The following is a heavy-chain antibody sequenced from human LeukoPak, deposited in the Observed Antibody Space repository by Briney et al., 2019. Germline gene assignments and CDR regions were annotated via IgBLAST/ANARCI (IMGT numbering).Heavy chain of an antibody. CDR1: GGSISSGGYS. CDR3: ASRRYCSSTSCSRYYYGMDV. CDR2: IYHSGST. J-gene: IGHJ6*02. D-gene: IGHD2-2*01. Sequence: SETLSLTCAVSGGSISSGGYSWSWIRQPPGKGLEWIGYIYHSGSTYYNPSLKSRVTISVDRSKNQFSLKLSSVTAADTAVYYCASRRYCSSTSCSRYYYGMDVWGQGTAVTVSS. V-gene: IGHV4-30-2*01.